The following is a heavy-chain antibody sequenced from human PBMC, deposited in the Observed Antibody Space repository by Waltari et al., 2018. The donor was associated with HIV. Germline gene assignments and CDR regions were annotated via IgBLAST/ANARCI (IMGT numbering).Heavy chain of an antibody. Sequence: QLQLQESGPGLVKPSETLSLTCTVSGGSISSSSYYWGWIRQPPGKGLEWIGVIYYSGSTYYNPSLKSRVTISVDTSKNQFSLKLSSVTAADTAVYYCARQRSGVTIDYWGQGTLVTVSS. CDR3: ARQRSGVTIDY. CDR2: IYYSGST. D-gene: IGHD2-15*01. CDR1: GGSISSSSYY. J-gene: IGHJ4*02. V-gene: IGHV4-39*01.